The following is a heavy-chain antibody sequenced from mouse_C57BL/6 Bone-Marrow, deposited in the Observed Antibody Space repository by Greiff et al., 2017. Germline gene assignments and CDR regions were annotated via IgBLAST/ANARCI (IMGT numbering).Heavy chain of an antibody. Sequence: ESGPGLVKPSQSLSLTCSVTGYSITSGYYWNWIRQFPGNKLEWMGYISYDGSNNYNPSLKNRISITRDTYTNQFFLKLNSVTTEDTASYYWAGLWRRYYYFDYWGQGATLTVSS. CDR1: GYSITSGYY. J-gene: IGHJ2*01. CDR3: AGLWRRYYYFDY. CDR2: ISYDGSN. V-gene: IGHV3-6*01. D-gene: IGHD1-1*01.